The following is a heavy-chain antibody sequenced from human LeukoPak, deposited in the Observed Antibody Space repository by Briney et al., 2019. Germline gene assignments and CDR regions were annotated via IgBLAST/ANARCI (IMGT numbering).Heavy chain of an antibody. J-gene: IGHJ5*02. V-gene: IGHV4-34*01. CDR1: GGSFSGYY. CDR2: INHSGST. Sequence: PSETLSLTCAVYGGSFSGYYWSCIRQPPGKGLEWIGEINHSGSTNYNPSLESRVTISVDTSKNQFSLKLSSVTAADTAVYYCARGSITIFGVVTRGWFDPWGQGTLVTVSS. D-gene: IGHD3-3*01. CDR3: ARGSITIFGVVTRGWFDP.